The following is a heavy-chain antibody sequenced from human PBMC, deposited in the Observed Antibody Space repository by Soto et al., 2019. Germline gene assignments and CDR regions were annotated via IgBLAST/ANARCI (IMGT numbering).Heavy chain of an antibody. Sequence: ASVRVSCKASGYIFTGFYIHWVRQAPGQGLEWMGWIFPNSGATNYAQKFQGRVTMTRDTSISTGYMDLTRLTSDDTAVYYCARGRSLKWNWFDPWGQGTLVTVSS. J-gene: IGHJ5*02. CDR2: IFPNSGAT. CDR3: ARGRSLKWNWFDP. V-gene: IGHV1-2*02. D-gene: IGHD2-15*01. CDR1: GYIFTGFY.